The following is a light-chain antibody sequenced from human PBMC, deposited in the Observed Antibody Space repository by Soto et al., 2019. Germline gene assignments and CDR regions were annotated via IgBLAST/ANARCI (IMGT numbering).Light chain of an antibody. J-gene: IGKJ4*01. Sequence: DIQLTQSPSFRSASVGDRVSITCRASQVIGIYLAWYQQKPGKAPKLLISAASTLQSGVPSRFSGSGSGTEFTLTSSSLQPEDFATYYCQQLVSYPLFGGGTKVDIK. CDR2: AAS. V-gene: IGKV1-9*01. CDR3: QQLVSYPL. CDR1: QVIGIY.